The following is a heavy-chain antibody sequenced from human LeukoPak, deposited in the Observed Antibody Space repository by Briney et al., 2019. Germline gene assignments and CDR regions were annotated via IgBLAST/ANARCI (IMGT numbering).Heavy chain of an antibody. CDR1: GFTFSSYA. J-gene: IGHJ3*02. Sequence: GGSLRLSCAASGFTFSSYAMHWVRQAPGKGLEWAAVISYDGCNKYYADSVKGRFTISRDNSKNTLYLQMNSLRAEDTAVYYCERDRRETPSAHPYYYDSSASAFDIWGQGTMVTVSS. CDR3: ERDRRETPSAHPYYYDSSASAFDI. CDR2: ISYDGCNK. D-gene: IGHD3-22*01. V-gene: IGHV3-30-3*01.